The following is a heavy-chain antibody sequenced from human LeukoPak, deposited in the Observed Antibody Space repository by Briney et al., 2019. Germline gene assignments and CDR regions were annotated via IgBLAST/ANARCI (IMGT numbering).Heavy chain of an antibody. V-gene: IGHV4-30-2*01. D-gene: IGHD6-13*01. CDR3: ARGVGSSSPYYMDV. CDR2: IYHSGST. CDR1: GGSISSGGYY. J-gene: IGHJ6*03. Sequence: SQTLSLTCTVSGGSISSGGYYWSWIRQPPGKGLEWIGYIYHSGSTYYNPSLKSRVTISVDRSKNQSSLKLSSVTAADTAVYYCARGVGSSSPYYMDVWGKGTTVTVSS.